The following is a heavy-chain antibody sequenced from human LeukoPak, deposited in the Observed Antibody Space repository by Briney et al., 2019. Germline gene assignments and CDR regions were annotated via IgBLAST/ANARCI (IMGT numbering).Heavy chain of an antibody. Sequence: GASVKVSCKASGYTFIKYAMHWVRQAPGQRLEWTGWINAGNGNTKYSQKFQGRVTITRDTSASTAYMELSSLRSEDTAVYYCARDGRNYYGSGSYPDYWGQGTLVTVSS. V-gene: IGHV1-3*01. J-gene: IGHJ4*02. CDR3: ARDGRNYYGSGSYPDY. CDR1: GYTFIKYA. CDR2: INAGNGNT. D-gene: IGHD3-10*01.